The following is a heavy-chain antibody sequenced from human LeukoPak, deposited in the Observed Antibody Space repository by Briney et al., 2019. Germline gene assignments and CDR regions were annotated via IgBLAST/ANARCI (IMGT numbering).Heavy chain of an antibody. CDR2: ISASGGLT. CDR3: ARGPLTFDY. CDR1: GFTFSSSG. V-gene: IGHV3-23*01. Sequence: PGGSLRLSCVASGFTFSSSGMTWVRQAPGKRMEWVSAISASGGLTYYADSVKGHFTISRDNSKNTLYLQMNSLRAEDTAVYYCARGPLTFDYWGQGTLVTVSS. J-gene: IGHJ4*02.